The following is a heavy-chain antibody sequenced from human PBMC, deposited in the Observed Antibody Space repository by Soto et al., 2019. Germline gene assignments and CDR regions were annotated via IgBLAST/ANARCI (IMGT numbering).Heavy chain of an antibody. CDR2: IYSGGST. CDR1: GFTVSSNY. Sequence: EVQLVESGGGLVQPGGSLRLSCAASGFTVSSNYMSWVRQAPGKGLEWVSVIYSGGSTYYADSVKGRFTISRDNSKNTLYLQMNSLRAEDTAVYYCARDRYSGYDYDDYYYYMDVWGKGTTVTVSS. CDR3: ARDRYSGYDYDDYYYYMDV. D-gene: IGHD5-12*01. J-gene: IGHJ6*03. V-gene: IGHV3-66*01.